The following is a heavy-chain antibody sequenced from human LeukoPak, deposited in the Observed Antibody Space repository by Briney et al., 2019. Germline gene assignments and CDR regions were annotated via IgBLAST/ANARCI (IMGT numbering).Heavy chain of an antibody. Sequence: PSETLSLTCTVSGGSISSALYHWGWIRQPPGKNLEGLGSAYYTRSTHNNPSLTSRVTISVDTSKNQFSLNLSSVTAAATAVYYCARQEIGLRSSDTWGPGTLVTAS. D-gene: IGHD3/OR15-3a*01. CDR3: ARQEIGLRSSDT. V-gene: IGHV4-39*01. CDR1: GGSISSALYH. CDR2: AYYTRST. J-gene: IGHJ5*02.